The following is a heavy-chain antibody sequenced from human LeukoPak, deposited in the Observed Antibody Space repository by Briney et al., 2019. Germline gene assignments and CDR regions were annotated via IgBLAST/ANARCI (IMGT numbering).Heavy chain of an antibody. V-gene: IGHV4-39*01. CDR2: IYSSVST. CDR1: GGSISSNAYY. Sequence: SETLSLTCTVSGGSISSNAYYWAWIRQPPGKGLEWIGSIYSSVSTYYNPSLKSRVTISVDTSKNQFSLRLSSVTAADTALYYCAYSGSYGHLGYWGQGIPVTVSS. J-gene: IGHJ4*02. D-gene: IGHD1-26*01. CDR3: AYSGSYGHLGY.